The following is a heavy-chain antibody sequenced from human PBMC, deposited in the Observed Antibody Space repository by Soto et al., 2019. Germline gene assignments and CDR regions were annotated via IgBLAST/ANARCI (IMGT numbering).Heavy chain of an antibody. D-gene: IGHD6-19*01. Sequence: EVQLVESGGGLVKPGGSLRLSFAASGFTFSSYSMNWVRQAPGKGLEWVSSISSSSSYIYYADSVKGRFTISRDNAKNSLYLQMNSLRAEDTAVYYCASQGPTIYIAVAGPTDYWGQGTLVTVSS. J-gene: IGHJ4*02. V-gene: IGHV3-21*01. CDR1: GFTFSSYS. CDR3: ASQGPTIYIAVAGPTDY. CDR2: ISSSSSYI.